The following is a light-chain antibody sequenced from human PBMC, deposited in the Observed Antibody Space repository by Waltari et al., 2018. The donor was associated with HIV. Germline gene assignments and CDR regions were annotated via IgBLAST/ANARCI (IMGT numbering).Light chain of an antibody. J-gene: IGLJ3*02. V-gene: IGLV1-44*01. CDR3: AEWDDSLNGWV. Sequence: QSVLTQPPSVSGTPGQTVPLSCSGSRSNIGRNTVTWYQQVPGMAPKFPISGNDEPPAGVPDRFAGSKSCTSAALAVRGLQSDDEANYYCAEWDDSLNGWVFGGGTMLTVL. CDR2: GND. CDR1: RSNIGRNT.